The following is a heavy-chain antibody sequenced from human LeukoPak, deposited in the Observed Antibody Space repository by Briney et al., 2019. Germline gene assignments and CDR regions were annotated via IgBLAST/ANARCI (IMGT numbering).Heavy chain of an antibody. D-gene: IGHD3-22*01. J-gene: IGHJ4*02. CDR3: ARIVAPAGYYYDSSGYYYIDY. V-gene: IGHV2-70*11. CDR2: IDWDDDK. Sequence: SGPTLVNPTQTLTLTCTFSGFSLSTSGMCVSWIRQPPGKALEWLARIDWDDDKYYSTSLKTRLTISKDTSKNQVVLTMTNMDPVDTATYYCARIVAPAGYYYDSSGYYYIDYWGQGTLVTVSS. CDR1: GFSLSTSGMC.